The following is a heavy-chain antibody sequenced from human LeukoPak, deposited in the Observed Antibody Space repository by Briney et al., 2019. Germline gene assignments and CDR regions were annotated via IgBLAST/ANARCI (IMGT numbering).Heavy chain of an antibody. J-gene: IGHJ6*02. CDR2: IIPILGIA. Sequence: SVKVSCKASGGTFSSYAISWVRQAPGQGLEWMGRIIPILGIANYAQKFQGRVTITADKSTSTAYMELSSLRSEDTAVYYCASRDGNIAAAGPSPHYYGMDVWGQGTTVTVSS. D-gene: IGHD6-13*01. CDR1: GGTFSSYA. CDR3: ASRDGNIAAAGPSPHYYGMDV. V-gene: IGHV1-69*04.